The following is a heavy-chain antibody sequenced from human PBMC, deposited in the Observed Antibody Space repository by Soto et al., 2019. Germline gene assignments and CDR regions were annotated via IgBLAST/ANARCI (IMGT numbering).Heavy chain of an antibody. CDR2: IIHIFGTA. V-gene: IGHV1-69*06. CDR1: GGTFSSYA. CDR3: ASLEYYYGSGIRYGIDV. Sequence: QVQLVQSGAEVKKPGSSVKVSCKASGGTFSSYAISWVRQAPGQGLEWMGGIIHIFGTANYAQKFQGIVTITADKSTSTAYMELSSLSSEDTAVYYCASLEYYYGSGIRYGIDVWGQGTTVTVSS. D-gene: IGHD3-10*01. J-gene: IGHJ6*02.